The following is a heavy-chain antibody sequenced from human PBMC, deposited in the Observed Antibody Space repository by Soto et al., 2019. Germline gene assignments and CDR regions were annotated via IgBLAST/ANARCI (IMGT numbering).Heavy chain of an antibody. D-gene: IGHD1-26*01. CDR2: ISSSSSTI. CDR1: GFTFSSYS. CDR3: AGEGGSRTQRWNNWFDP. V-gene: IGHV3-48*02. Sequence: EVQLVESGGGLVQPGGSLRLSCAASGFTFSSYSMNWVRQAPGKGLEWVSYISSSSSTIYYADSVKGRFTISRDNAKNSLYLQMNSLRDEDTAVYYCAGEGGSRTQRWNNWFDPWGQGTLVTVSS. J-gene: IGHJ5*02.